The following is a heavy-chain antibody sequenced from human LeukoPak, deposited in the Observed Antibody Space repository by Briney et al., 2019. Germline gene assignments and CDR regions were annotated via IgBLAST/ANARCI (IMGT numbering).Heavy chain of an antibody. CDR3: ARGGSIAVAGIYWFDP. V-gene: IGHV4-34*01. J-gene: IGHJ5*02. Sequence: PSETLSLTRAVYGGSFSGYYWSWIRQPPGKGLEWIGEINHSGSTNYSPSLKSRVTISVDTSKNQFSLKLSSVTAADTAVYYCARGGSIAVAGIYWFDPWGQGTLVTVSS. D-gene: IGHD6-19*01. CDR1: GGSFSGYY. CDR2: INHSGST.